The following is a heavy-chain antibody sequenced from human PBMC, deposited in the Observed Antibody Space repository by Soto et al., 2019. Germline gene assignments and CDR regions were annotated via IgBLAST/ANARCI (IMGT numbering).Heavy chain of an antibody. CDR3: ARDLRACNRPADY. CDR2: ISGSGGGT. Sequence: PGGSLRLSCAVSEFIFANYSMNWVRQAPGKGLEWVSSISGSGGGTSYADTVKGRFTISRDNSKNTLSLEMSSLRFEDTGVYYCARDLRACNRPADYWGQGALVTVSS. V-gene: IGHV3-23*01. D-gene: IGHD2-21*01. CDR1: EFIFANYS. J-gene: IGHJ4*02.